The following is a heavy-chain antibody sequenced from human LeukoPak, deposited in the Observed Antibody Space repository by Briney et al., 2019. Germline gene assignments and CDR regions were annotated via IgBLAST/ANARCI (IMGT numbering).Heavy chain of an antibody. D-gene: IGHD5-18*01. Sequence: PGGSLRLSCAASGFTFSSYEMNWVRQAPGKGLEWVSAISGSGGSTYYADSVKGRFTISRDNSKNTLYLQMNSLRAEDTAVYYCAKAGGAMEVFDYWGQGTLVTVSS. CDR1: GFTFSSYE. CDR2: ISGSGGST. J-gene: IGHJ4*02. CDR3: AKAGGAMEVFDY. V-gene: IGHV3-23*01.